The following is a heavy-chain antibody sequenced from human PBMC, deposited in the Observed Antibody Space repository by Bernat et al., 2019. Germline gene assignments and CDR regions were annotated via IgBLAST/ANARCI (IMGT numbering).Heavy chain of an antibody. D-gene: IGHD5-24*01. CDR2: INPSGGST. CDR3: ARSSRWLQSGGWFDP. V-gene: IGHV1-46*03. CDR1: GYTFTSYY. J-gene: IGHJ5*02. Sequence: LVQSGAEVKKPGASVKVSCKASGYTFTSYYMHWVRQAPGQGLEWMGIINPSGGSTSYAQKFQGRVTMTRDTSTSTVYMELSSLRSEDTAVYYCARSSRWLQSGGWFDPWGQGTLVTVSS.